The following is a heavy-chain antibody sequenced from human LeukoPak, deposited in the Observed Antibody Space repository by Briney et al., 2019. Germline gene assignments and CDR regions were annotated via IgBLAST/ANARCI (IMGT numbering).Heavy chain of an antibody. Sequence: PGGSLRLSCAASGFTFSSYAMNWVRQAPRKGLEWVSAISGSGGSTYYADSVKGRFTISRDNSKNTLFLQMNSLRAEDTAIYYCAKGVSVDTAVVYYWGQGTLVTVSS. CDR3: AKGVSVDTAVVYY. CDR2: ISGSGGST. CDR1: GFTFSSYA. D-gene: IGHD5-18*01. V-gene: IGHV3-23*01. J-gene: IGHJ4*02.